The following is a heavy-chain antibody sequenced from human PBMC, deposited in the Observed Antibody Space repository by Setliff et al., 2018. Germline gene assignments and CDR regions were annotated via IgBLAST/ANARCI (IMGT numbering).Heavy chain of an antibody. D-gene: IGHD3-3*01. CDR2: IYHSGST. CDR3: ARGSQYYNFWSGYHLDYYYYGMDV. Sequence: SETLSLTCAIYGQSFGDYYWSWVRQPPGKGLEWIGEIYHSGSTNYNPSLKSRVTISVDTSKNQFSLKLSSVTAADTAVYYCARGSQYYNFWSGYHLDYYYYGMDVWGQGTTVTVSS. V-gene: IGHV4-34*01. J-gene: IGHJ6*02. CDR1: GQSFGDYY.